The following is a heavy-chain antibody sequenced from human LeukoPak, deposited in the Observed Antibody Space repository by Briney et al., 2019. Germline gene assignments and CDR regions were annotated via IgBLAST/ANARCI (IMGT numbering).Heavy chain of an antibody. V-gene: IGHV4-39*02. J-gene: IGHJ6*03. D-gene: IGHD3-10*01. CDR2: IYYSGST. CDR1: GGSISSSSYY. Sequence: PSETLSLTCTVSGGSISSSSYYWGWIRQPPGEGLEWIGSIYYSGSTYYNPSLKSRVTISVDTSKNQFSLKLSSVTAADTAVYYCAREVGSGSYFPFYMDDWGKGTTVTVSS. CDR3: AREVGSGSYFPFYMDD.